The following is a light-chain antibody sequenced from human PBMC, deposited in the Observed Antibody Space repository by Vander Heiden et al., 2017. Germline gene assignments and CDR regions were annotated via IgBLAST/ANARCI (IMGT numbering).Light chain of an antibody. Sequence: DIQMTQSPSTLSASVGERVTITCRASQSISSWLAWYQQKPGKAPKLLIYDASSLESGVPSRFSGSGSGTEFTLTISSLQPDDFATYYCQQYNSYSPVTFGGGTKVEIK. CDR2: DAS. V-gene: IGKV1-5*01. CDR1: QSISSW. J-gene: IGKJ4*01. CDR3: QQYNSYSPVT.